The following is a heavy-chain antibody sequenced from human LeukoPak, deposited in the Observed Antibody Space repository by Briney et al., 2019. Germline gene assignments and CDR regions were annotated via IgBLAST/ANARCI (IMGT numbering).Heavy chain of an antibody. CDR3: AKGVDYGGLYYYYMDV. CDR2: ISGSGGST. J-gene: IGHJ6*03. CDR1: GFTFSSYA. D-gene: IGHD4-23*01. Sequence: GGSLRLSCAASGFTFSSYAMSWVRQAPGKGLEWVSAISGSGGSTYYADSVKGRFTISRDNSKNTLYLQMNSLRAEDTAVYYCAKGVDYGGLYYYYMDVWGKGTTVTVSS. V-gene: IGHV3-23*01.